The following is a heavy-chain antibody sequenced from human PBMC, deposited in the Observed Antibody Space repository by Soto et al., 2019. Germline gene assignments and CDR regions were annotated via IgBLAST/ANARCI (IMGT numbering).Heavy chain of an antibody. CDR1: GGTFSSYA. J-gene: IGHJ4*02. CDR3: ARSRNYCSGGSCYSSYFDY. CDR2: IIPIFGTA. V-gene: IGHV1-69*13. D-gene: IGHD2-15*01. Sequence: ASVKVSCKASGGTFSSYAISWVRQAPGQGLEWMGGIIPIFGTANYAQKFQGRVTITADESTSTAYMELSSLRSEDTAVYYCARSRNYCSGGSCYSSYFDYWGKGTLVTVS.